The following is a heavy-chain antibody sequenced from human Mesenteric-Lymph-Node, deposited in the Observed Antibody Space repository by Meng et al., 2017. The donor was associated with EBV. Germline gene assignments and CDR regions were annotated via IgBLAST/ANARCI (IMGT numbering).Heavy chain of an antibody. V-gene: IGHV4-34*01. Sequence: QGQGQDVGAGLFKPSEPLFVHGAAYGRCVWHCCWTRHRHGKGKERSWCREISESGNPNYNPSLKSRVTMSVDTSKSQFALKLSSVTAADTAVYFCASQRGDRRLFDYWGQGTLVTVSS. CDR1: GRCVWHCC. J-gene: IGHJ4*01. CDR2: ISESGNP. CDR3: ASQRGDRRLFDY.